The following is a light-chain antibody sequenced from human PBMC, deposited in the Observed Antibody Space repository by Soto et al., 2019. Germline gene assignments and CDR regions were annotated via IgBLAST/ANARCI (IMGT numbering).Light chain of an antibody. V-gene: IGLV4-69*01. CDR3: QTCGTGVI. CDR1: SGHSSYA. CDR2: LKSDGSH. J-gene: IGLJ2*01. Sequence: QPLLTQSPSASASLGASVKLTCTLSSGHSSYAIAWHQQQPEKGPRYLMKLKSDGSHSKGDGIPDRFSGSSSGAERYLTISSLQSEDEADYYCQTCGTGVIFGGGTKLTVL.